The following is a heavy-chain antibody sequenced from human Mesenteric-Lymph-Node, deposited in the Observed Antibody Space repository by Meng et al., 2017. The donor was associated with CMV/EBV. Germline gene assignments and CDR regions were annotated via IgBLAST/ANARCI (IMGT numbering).Heavy chain of an antibody. CDR3: ARGTSGSPNWFDP. D-gene: IGHD1-26*01. Sequence: GGSLRLSCVVSGFTFSDYWRSWVRQAPGKGLEWVANIRQDGSQKHYGDSVKGRFTISRDEAKNSLDLQMNTLRDEDTAVYYCARGTSGSPNWFDPWGQGTLVTVSS. V-gene: IGHV3-7*01. CDR1: GFTFSDYW. CDR2: IRQDGSQK. J-gene: IGHJ5*02.